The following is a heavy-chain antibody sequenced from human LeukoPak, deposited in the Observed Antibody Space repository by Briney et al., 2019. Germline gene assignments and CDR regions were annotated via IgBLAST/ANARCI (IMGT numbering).Heavy chain of an antibody. J-gene: IGHJ4*02. CDR3: AREGTLSSSWYRFDY. Sequence: SETLSLTCAVYGGSFSGYYWSWIRQPPGKGLEWIGEINHSGGTNYNPSLKSRVTISVDTSKNQFSLKLSSVTAADTAVYYCAREGTLSSSWYRFDYWGQGTLVTVSS. CDR1: GGSFSGYY. CDR2: INHSGGT. V-gene: IGHV4-34*01. D-gene: IGHD6-13*01.